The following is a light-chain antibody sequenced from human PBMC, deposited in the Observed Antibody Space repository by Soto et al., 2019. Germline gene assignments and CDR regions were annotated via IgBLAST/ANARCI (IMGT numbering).Light chain of an antibody. CDR1: QGVRNY. CDR3: QQRSHGLT. Sequence: IGLTQSTSTLSLSPGDRATLSFRASQGVRNYVAWYQQRPGQAPRLLIYDASNRATGIPDRFSGSGSGTDFTLTISSLEPEDFAVYYCQQRSHGLTFGGGTKVDIK. J-gene: IGKJ4*01. V-gene: IGKV3-11*01. CDR2: DAS.